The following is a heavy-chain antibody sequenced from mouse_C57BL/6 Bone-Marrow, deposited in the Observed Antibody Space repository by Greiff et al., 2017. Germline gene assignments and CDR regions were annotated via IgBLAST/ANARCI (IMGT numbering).Heavy chain of an antibody. CDR2: INPNNGGT. CDR1: GYTFTDYY. D-gene: IGHD1-1*01. CDR3: ASHYLLLRSAWFAY. J-gene: IGHJ3*01. Sequence: VQLQQSGPELVKPGASVKISCKASGYTFTDYYMNWVKQSHGKSLEWIGDINPNNGGTSYNEKFKGKATLTVDKSSSTAYMELRSLTSEDSAVYYWASHYLLLRSAWFAYWGQGTLVTVSA. V-gene: IGHV1-26*01.